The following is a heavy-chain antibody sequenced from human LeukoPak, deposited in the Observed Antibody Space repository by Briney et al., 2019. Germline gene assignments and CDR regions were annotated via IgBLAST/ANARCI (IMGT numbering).Heavy chain of an antibody. Sequence: GGSLRLSCAASGFTFSSYAMSWVREAPARGLEWVSSISSGNTYIHYRDSVEGRFTISRDNAKNSLFLQMNNLRADDTAVYFCARGYCSGTSCYMFDSWGQGTRVTVSS. CDR1: GFTFSSYA. CDR2: ISSGNTYI. V-gene: IGHV3-21*01. D-gene: IGHD2-2*02. CDR3: ARGYCSGTSCYMFDS. J-gene: IGHJ4*02.